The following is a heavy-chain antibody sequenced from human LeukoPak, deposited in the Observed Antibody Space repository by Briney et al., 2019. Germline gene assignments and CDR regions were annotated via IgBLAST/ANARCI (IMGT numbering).Heavy chain of an antibody. D-gene: IGHD1-7*01. CDR1: GGSISSSSYY. CDR3: ARDGRMAGTTIP. J-gene: IGHJ5*02. Sequence: SETLSLTCTVSGGSISSSSYYWGWIRQPPGKGLEWIGSIYYSGSTYYNPSLKSRVTISVDTSKNQFSLKLSSVTAADTAVYYCARDGRMAGTTIPWGQGTLVTVSS. CDR2: IYYSGST. V-gene: IGHV4-39*02.